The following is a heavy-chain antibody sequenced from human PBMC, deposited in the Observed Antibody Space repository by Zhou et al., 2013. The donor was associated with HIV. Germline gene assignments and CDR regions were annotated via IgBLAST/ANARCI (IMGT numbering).Heavy chain of an antibody. CDR3: ARHRRYGDNSYSFDI. CDR1: GYTLADLA. CDR2: MNPRSGNT. J-gene: IGHJ3*02. V-gene: IGHV1-8*01. Sequence: QVQLVQSGAEVKPPGASVKVSCKVFGYTLADLAIHWVRLPPGQGLEWMGWMNPRSGNTGYAQKFQGRVTVTRNTSINTAYMELSSLRSEDTAVYYCARHRRYGDNSYSFDIWGQGTMVTVSS. D-gene: IGHD4-17*01.